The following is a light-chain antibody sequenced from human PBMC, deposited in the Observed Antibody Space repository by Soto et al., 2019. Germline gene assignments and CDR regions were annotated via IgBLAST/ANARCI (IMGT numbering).Light chain of an antibody. CDR3: LSFDSRLSVV. J-gene: IGLJ2*01. CDR2: GNT. Sequence: QSVRTQPPSVSGAPGQRFTISCTGSSSNIGAGYDVHWYQQLPGRSPKLLIYGNTNRPSGVPDRFSGSKSVTSASLAIPGLQSEDEAAYSCLSFDSRLSVVFGGGTKQTVL. CDR1: SSNIGAGYD. V-gene: IGLV1-40*01.